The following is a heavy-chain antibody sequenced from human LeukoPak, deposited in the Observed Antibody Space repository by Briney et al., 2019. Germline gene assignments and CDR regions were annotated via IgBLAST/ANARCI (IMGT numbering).Heavy chain of an antibody. V-gene: IGHV4-59*08. CDR1: GGSISSYY. CDR3: ARHQGGATRQDFDY. Sequence: SETLSLTCTVSGGSISSYYWGWIRQPPGKGLEWIGYIYHSGSTNYNPSLKSRVTISLDTSKNQFSLKLSSVTAADTAVYYCARHQGGATRQDFDYWGQGTLVTVSS. D-gene: IGHD1-26*01. CDR2: IYHSGST. J-gene: IGHJ4*02.